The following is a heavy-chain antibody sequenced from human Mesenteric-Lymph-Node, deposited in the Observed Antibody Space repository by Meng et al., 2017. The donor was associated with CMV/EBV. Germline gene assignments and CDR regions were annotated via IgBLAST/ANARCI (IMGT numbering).Heavy chain of an antibody. V-gene: IGHV1-8*01. CDR1: GYTFTSYD. CDR3: ARLCDVGFECYFDY. J-gene: IGHJ4*02. CDR2: MNPNSGNT. D-gene: IGHD5-12*01. Sequence: ASVKVSCKASGYTFTSYDINWVRQATGQGLEWMGWMNPNSGNTGYAQKFQGRVTMTRNTSISTAYMELSSLRSEDTAVYYCARLCDVGFECYFDYWGQGTLVTVSS.